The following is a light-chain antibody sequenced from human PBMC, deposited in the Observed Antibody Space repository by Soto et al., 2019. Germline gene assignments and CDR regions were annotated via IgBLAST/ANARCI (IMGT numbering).Light chain of an antibody. CDR2: EVS. Sequence: QSALTQPASVSGSPGQSITISCTGSSSDVGGYTYVSWYQQLPGKAPTLLIYEVSNRPSGVSTRFSGSKSGNTASLTISGLQADYEADYYCSSYTTSNSWVFGGGTKLTVL. CDR1: SSDVGGYTY. CDR3: SSYTTSNSWV. J-gene: IGLJ3*02. V-gene: IGLV2-14*01.